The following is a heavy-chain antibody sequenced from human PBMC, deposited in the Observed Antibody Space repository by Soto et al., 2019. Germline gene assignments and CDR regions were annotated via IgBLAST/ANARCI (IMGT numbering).Heavy chain of an antibody. CDR3: ARSVRFGDRKDAFDI. CDR2: ISYDGSNK. Sequence: QVQLVESGGGVVQPGRSLRLSCAASGFTFSSYAMHWVRQAPGKGLEWVAVISYDGSNKYYADSVKGRFTISRDNSKNTRYLQMNSLRAEDTAVYYCARSVRFGDRKDAFDIWGQGTMVTVSS. V-gene: IGHV3-30-3*01. D-gene: IGHD3-10*01. J-gene: IGHJ3*02. CDR1: GFTFSSYA.